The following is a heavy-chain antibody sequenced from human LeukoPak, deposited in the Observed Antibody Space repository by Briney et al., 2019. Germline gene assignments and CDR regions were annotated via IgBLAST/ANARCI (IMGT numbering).Heavy chain of an antibody. CDR2: IKQDGSEK. J-gene: IGHJ6*03. CDR1: GFTFNRYW. Sequence: GGSLRLSCAASGFTFNRYWMSWVRQAPGKELQWVANIKQDGSEKYYVDSVKGRFTISRDNAKNSLYLQMNSLRAEDTAVYYCARDLSSSSFHYYYYMDVWGKGTTVTVSS. D-gene: IGHD6-6*01. V-gene: IGHV3-7*01. CDR3: ARDLSSSSFHYYYYMDV.